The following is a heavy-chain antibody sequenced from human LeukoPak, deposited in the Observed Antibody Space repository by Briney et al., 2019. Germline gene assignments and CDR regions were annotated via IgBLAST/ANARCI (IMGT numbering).Heavy chain of an antibody. Sequence: SVKVSCKASGDTFNFYAVSWVRQAPGQGLEWMGGIIPIFGKTNYIQKFQGRVTLIADESSNTAYMELNSLRSEDTAVYYCATSSPDYDAFEIWGQGTTVTVSS. CDR1: GDTFNFYA. J-gene: IGHJ3*02. CDR3: ATSSPDYDAFEI. V-gene: IGHV1-69*13. D-gene: IGHD3-16*01. CDR2: IIPIFGKT.